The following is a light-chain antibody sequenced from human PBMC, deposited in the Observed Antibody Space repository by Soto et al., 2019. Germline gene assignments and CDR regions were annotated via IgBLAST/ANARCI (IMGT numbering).Light chain of an antibody. CDR3: SSYTSSSTYV. CDR2: EVT. V-gene: IGLV2-14*01. J-gene: IGLJ1*01. CDR1: SSDVGTYDD. Sequence: QPVLTQPASVSASPGQSITISCTGTSSDVGTYDDVSWYRQHPGKGPKLLIYEVTNRPSGVSNRFSGSKSGNTASLTISGLQAEDEADYYCSSYTSSSTYVFGSGTKVTVL.